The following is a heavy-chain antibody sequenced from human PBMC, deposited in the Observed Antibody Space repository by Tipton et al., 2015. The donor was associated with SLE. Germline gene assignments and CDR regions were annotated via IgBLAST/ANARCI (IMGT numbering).Heavy chain of an antibody. CDR1: GYSFNRYW. Sequence: QLVQSGAEVKKPGESLKISCKGSGYSFNRYWIGWVRQMPGKGLEWMGIIYPGDSDTRYSPSFQGPVTISADKSISTAYLQWSSLKASDTAMDYCARLGGYWSGGSFCYYCYMDVWGQGTPVTVSS. V-gene: IGHV5-51*03. J-gene: IGHJ6*03. CDR2: IYPGDSDT. D-gene: IGHD2-15*01. CDR3: ARLGGYWSGGSFCYYCYMDV.